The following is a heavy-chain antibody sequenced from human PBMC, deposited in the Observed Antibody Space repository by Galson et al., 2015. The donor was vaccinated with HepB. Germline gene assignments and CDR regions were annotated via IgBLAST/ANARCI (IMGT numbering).Heavy chain of an antibody. J-gene: IGHJ6*03. D-gene: IGHD2-2*02. V-gene: IGHV1-69*04. CDR3: ARGGVPAAIMHYYMDV. CDR2: IIPILGIA. Sequence: SVKVSCKASGGTFSSYAISWVRQAPGQGLEWMGRIIPILGIANYAQKFQGRVTITADKSTSTAYMELSSLRSEDTAVYYCARGGVPAAIMHYYMDVWGKGTTATVSS. CDR1: GGTFSSYA.